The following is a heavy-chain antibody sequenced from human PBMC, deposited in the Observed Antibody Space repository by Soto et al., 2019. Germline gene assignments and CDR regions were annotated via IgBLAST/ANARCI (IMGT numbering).Heavy chain of an antibody. J-gene: IGHJ4*02. CDR2: IYARGTT. CDR3: ARIPTYYNDLTALDQA. D-gene: IGHD3-9*01. V-gene: IGHV4-31*03. CDR1: GGSISGDNHY. Sequence: ASETLSLTCTVSGGSISGDNHYWTWIRQRPGKGLEWIGYIYARGTTYYTPSLKTRVAISLDTSRSQFSLTLTSVTAADTAVYFCARIPTYYNDLTALDQAWGQGILVTVSS.